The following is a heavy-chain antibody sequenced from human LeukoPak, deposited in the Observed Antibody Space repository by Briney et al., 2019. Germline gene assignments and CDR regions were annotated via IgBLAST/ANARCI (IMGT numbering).Heavy chain of an antibody. V-gene: IGHV6-1*01. CDR3: ARGYNWYFGN. D-gene: IGHD1-7*01. CDR2: TYYRSKWYY. J-gene: IGHJ4*02. Sequence: SQTLSLTCAISGDSVSSNSASWDWIRQSPSRGLEWLGRTYYRSKWYYDYALSVKSRIIINPDTSKNQFSLQLNSVTPKDTAVYYCARGYNWYFGNWGQGTLVTASS. CDR1: GDSVSSNSAS.